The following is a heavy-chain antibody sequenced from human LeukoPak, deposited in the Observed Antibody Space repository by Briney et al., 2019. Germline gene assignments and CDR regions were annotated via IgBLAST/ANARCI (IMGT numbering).Heavy chain of an antibody. CDR3: ARDLQGRYCSSTSCYYYYYYGMDV. D-gene: IGHD2-2*01. CDR1: GYTFTSYG. V-gene: IGHV1-18*01. J-gene: IGHJ6*02. Sequence: ASVKVSCTAPGYTFTSYGISWVRQAPGQGLEWMGWISAYNGNTNYAQKLQGRVTMTTDTSTSTAYMELRSLRSDDTAVYYCARDLQGRYCSSTSCYYYYYYGMDVWGQGTTVTVSS. CDR2: ISAYNGNT.